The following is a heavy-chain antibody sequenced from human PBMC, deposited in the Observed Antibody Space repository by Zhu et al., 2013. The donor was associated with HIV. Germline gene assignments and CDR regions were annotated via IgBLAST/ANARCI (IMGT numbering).Heavy chain of an antibody. CDR3: ASPYCGGDCRDAFDI. V-gene: IGHV1-2*02. CDR1: GYTFTGYY. D-gene: IGHD2-21*02. CDR2: INPNSGGT. Sequence: QVQLVQSGAEVKKPGASVKVSCKASGYTFTGYYMHWVRQAPGQGLEWMGWINPNSGGTNYAQKFQGRVTMTRDTSISTAYMELSRLRSDDTAVYYCASPYCGGDCRDAFDIWGQGTMVTVSS. J-gene: IGHJ3*02.